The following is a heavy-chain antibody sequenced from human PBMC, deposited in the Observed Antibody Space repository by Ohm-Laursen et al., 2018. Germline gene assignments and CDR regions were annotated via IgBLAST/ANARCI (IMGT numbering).Heavy chain of an antibody. CDR3: ARDVSGREQFDY. Sequence: SLRLSCTASGFTFSSYWMTWVRLAPGKGLEWVALISYDESDEYYADSVKGRFTISRDNAKSSLYLQMNSLKAGDTAVYYCARDVSGREQFDYWGKGTLVIVSS. V-gene: IGHV3-30*03. CDR2: ISYDESDE. CDR1: GFTFSSYW. J-gene: IGHJ4*02. D-gene: IGHD3-10*01.